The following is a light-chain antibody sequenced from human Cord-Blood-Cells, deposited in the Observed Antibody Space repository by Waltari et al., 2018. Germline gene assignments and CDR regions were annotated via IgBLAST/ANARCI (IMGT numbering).Light chain of an antibody. CDR3: SSYAGSNNYV. V-gene: IGLV2-8*01. CDR1: SSDVGGYNY. Sequence: QSALTQPPSASGSPGQSVTISCTGTSSDVGGYNYVSWYQQQPGKAPKLMLYEDSKRPSGVPDRFSGYKSGNTASLTVSGLQAEHEADYYCSSYAGSNNYVFVTGTKVTVL. CDR2: EDS. J-gene: IGLJ1*01.